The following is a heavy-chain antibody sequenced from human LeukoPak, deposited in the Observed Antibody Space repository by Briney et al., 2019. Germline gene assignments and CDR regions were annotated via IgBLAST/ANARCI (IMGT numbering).Heavy chain of an antibody. V-gene: IGHV3-48*03. J-gene: IGHJ6*03. CDR2: ICCIGSNI. CDR1: GFTFSSYE. CDR3: ARNATMVRGVILSRPNHMDV. Sequence: PGGSLRLSCAASGFTFSSYEMNWVRQAPGKGLDWVSYICCIGSNIYYADSMKGRFTISRDNPKNSLYLQMNSLRAEDTAVYYWARNATMVRGVILSRPNHMDVWGKGTTVTVSS. D-gene: IGHD3-10*01.